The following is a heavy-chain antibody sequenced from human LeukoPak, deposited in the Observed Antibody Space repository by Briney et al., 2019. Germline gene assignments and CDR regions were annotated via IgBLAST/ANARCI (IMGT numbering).Heavy chain of an antibody. D-gene: IGHD1-14*01. CDR1: GCTFSSYA. V-gene: IGHV3-23*01. CDR3: AKDLVRTPYVSNGMDV. Sequence: PGGSLRLSCAASGCTFSSYAMSWVRQAPGKGLEWVSAISGSGGSTYYADSVKGRFTISRDNSKNTLYLQMNSLRAEDTAVYYCAKDLVRTPYVSNGMDVWGQGTTVTVSS. J-gene: IGHJ6*02. CDR2: ISGSGGST.